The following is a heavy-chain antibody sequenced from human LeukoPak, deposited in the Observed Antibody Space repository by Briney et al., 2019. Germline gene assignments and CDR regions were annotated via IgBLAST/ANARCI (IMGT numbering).Heavy chain of an antibody. CDR1: GGSISSGGYY. J-gene: IGHJ4*02. CDR3: ARVREQQLVFDY. D-gene: IGHD6-13*01. CDR2: IYYSGST. Sequence: SQTLSLTCTVSGGSISSGGYYWSWIRQHPGKGLEWIGYIYYSGSTYYNPSLKSRVTISVDTSKNQFSLKLSSVTAADTTVYYCARVREQQLVFDYWGQGTLVTVSS. V-gene: IGHV4-31*03.